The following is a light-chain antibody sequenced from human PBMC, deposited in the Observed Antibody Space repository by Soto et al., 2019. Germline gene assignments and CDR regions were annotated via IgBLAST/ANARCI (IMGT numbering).Light chain of an antibody. CDR3: QQRGDWPLYT. J-gene: IGKJ2*01. Sequence: EIVLTQSPATLSLSPGERATLSCRASQSIPSYLAWYQQKPGQAPRLLIYDASDRATGIPARFSGSGSGTDFTLTISSLEPEDFAVYSCQQRGDWPLYTFGQGTKLEIK. V-gene: IGKV3-11*01. CDR1: QSIPSY. CDR2: DAS.